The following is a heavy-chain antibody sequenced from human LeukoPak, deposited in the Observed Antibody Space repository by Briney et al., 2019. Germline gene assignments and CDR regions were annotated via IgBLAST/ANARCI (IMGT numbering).Heavy chain of an antibody. CDR3: AKDGGEYYDILTGYYPRLYYMDV. Sequence: GRSLRLSCVASGLTFSTYGMSWVRQAPGKGLEWVSAISGSGGSTYYADSVKGRFTISRDNSKNTLYLQMNSLRAEDTAVYYCAKDGGEYYDILTGYYPRLYYMDVWGKGTTVTISS. D-gene: IGHD3-9*01. V-gene: IGHV3-23*01. CDR1: GLTFSTYG. CDR2: ISGSGGST. J-gene: IGHJ6*03.